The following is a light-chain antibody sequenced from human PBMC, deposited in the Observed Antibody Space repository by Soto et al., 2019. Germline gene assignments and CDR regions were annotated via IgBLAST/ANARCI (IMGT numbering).Light chain of an antibody. Sequence: EIVMTQSPATLSVSPGERATLSCRASQSVSSNLAWYQQKPGQAPRLLIYGASTRATVIPARFSGSGSGTEFTLTISSLQSEDFAVYYSQQYSNWPITFGPGTNVDIK. CDR2: GAS. J-gene: IGKJ3*01. CDR3: QQYSNWPIT. CDR1: QSVSSN. V-gene: IGKV3-15*01.